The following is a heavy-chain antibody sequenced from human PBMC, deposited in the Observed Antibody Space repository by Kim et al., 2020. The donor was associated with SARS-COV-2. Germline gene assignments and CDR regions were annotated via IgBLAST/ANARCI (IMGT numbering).Heavy chain of an antibody. CDR3: AREGYYDSSGYYHHDAFD. Sequence: SETLSLTCTVSGGSINSYYWSWIRQPPGKGLEWIGYLYYSGSTNHNPSLKSRVTMSLDTSKNQFSLKLTSVTAADTAVYYCAREGYYDSSGYYHHDAFD. CDR2: LYYSGST. CDR1: GGSINSYY. V-gene: IGHV4-59*01. D-gene: IGHD3-22*01. J-gene: IGHJ3*02.